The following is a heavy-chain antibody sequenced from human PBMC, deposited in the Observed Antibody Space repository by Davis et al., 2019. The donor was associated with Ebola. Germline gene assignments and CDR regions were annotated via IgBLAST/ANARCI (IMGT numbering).Heavy chain of an antibody. CDR1: GFTFSNYW. J-gene: IGHJ4*02. Sequence: PGGSLRLSCVASGFTFSNYWMTWVRQAPGKGLEWVANIKGDGSETYYVDSVKGRFTISRDNAKNSLSLEMNSLRAEDTAVYYCARVGGSCYGYWGQGALVSVSS. V-gene: IGHV3-7*01. D-gene: IGHD2-15*01. CDR2: IKGDGSET. CDR3: ARVGGSCYGY.